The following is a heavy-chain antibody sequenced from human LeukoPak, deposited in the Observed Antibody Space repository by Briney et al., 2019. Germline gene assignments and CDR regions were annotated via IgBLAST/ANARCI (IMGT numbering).Heavy chain of an antibody. V-gene: IGHV3-23*01. J-gene: IGHJ4*02. CDR3: ARLNSLNYVGSY. CDR2: ISGSGGST. CDR1: GFTFSSYA. D-gene: IGHD3-16*01. Sequence: GGSLRLSCAASGFTFSSYAMSWVRQAPGKGLEWVSAISGSGGSTYYADSVKGRFTISRDNSKNTLYLQMNSLRAEDTAVYYCARLNSLNYVGSYWGQGTLVTVSS.